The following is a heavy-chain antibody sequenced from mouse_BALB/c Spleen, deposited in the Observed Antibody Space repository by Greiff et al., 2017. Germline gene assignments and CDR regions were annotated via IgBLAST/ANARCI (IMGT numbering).Heavy chain of an antibody. V-gene: IGHV5-6*01. CDR2: ISSGGSYT. CDR1: GFTFSSYG. Sequence: EVNVVESGGDLVKPGGSLKLSCAASGFTFSSYGMSWVRQTPDKRLEWVATISSGGSYTYYPDSVKGRFTISRDNAKNTLYLQMSSLKSEDTAMYYCASDGYSFAYWGQGTLVTVSA. CDR3: ASDGYSFAY. J-gene: IGHJ3*01. D-gene: IGHD2-3*01.